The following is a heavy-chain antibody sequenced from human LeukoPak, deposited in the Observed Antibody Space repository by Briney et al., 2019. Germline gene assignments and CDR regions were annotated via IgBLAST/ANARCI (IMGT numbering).Heavy chain of an antibody. Sequence: GGSLRLSCAASGFTFDDYAMHWVRQPPGKGLEWVSLISWDGSTTYYADSVKGRFTISRDNSKLYLQMNSLRAEDTAVYYCAKKGYSNGWRDSYYFDCWGQGTLVTVSS. CDR1: GFTFDDYA. V-gene: IGHV3-43D*03. D-gene: IGHD6-19*01. CDR2: ISWDGSTT. CDR3: AKKGYSNGWRDSYYFDC. J-gene: IGHJ4*02.